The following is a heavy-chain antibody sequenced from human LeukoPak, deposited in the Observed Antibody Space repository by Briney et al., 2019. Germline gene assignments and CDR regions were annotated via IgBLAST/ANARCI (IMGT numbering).Heavy chain of an antibody. V-gene: IGHV3-23*01. J-gene: IGHJ4*02. D-gene: IGHD3-22*01. Sequence: PGGSLRLSCAASGFTFSSYAMSWVRQAPGKGLELVSGISTSGGSTSYADSVKGRFTISRDNPRNTLYMQMNSLRVEDTAVYYCAIMHRYYDGSGYWVQWGQGSLVTVSS. CDR3: AIMHRYYDGSGYWVQ. CDR2: ISTSGGST. CDR1: GFTFSSYA.